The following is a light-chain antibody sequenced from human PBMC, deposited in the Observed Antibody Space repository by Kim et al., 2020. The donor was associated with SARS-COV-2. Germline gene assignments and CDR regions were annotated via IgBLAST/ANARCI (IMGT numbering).Light chain of an antibody. CDR2: QDS. V-gene: IGLV3-1*01. J-gene: IGLJ2*01. CDR1: KLGDKY. CDR3: QAWDSSNVV. Sequence: SYELTQPPSVSVSPGQTASITCSGDKLGDKYACWYQQKPGQSPVLVIYQDSNRHSGIPERFSGSNSGNTATLTISGTQAMDEADYYCQAWDSSNVVFGGGTQLTVL.